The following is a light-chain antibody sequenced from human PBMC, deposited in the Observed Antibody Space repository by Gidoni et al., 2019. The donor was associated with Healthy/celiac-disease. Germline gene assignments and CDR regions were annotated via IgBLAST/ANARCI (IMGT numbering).Light chain of an antibody. V-gene: IGKV1-39*01. Sequence: DIQMTQSPSSLSASVGDRVTITCRASQSISSYLNWYQQKPGKAPKLLIYAASSLQSGVTSRFSGSGSGTDFTLTISSLKPEDFATYYCQQSYSTPLTFXGXTKVEIK. CDR1: QSISSY. J-gene: IGKJ4*01. CDR2: AAS. CDR3: QQSYSTPLT.